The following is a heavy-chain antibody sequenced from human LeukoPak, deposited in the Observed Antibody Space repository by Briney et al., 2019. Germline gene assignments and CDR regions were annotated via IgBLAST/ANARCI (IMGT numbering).Heavy chain of an antibody. Sequence: PGGSLRLSCATSGFTFSTYGMEWVRQAPGKGLEWVAIIFSDGIRKYYADSVKGRFTISRDNSKNTLHLQMNSLRAEDTAVYYCARDQYSYAHAAHWGQGTPVTVSS. D-gene: IGHD5-18*01. CDR2: IFSDGIRK. CDR3: ARDQYSYAHAAH. J-gene: IGHJ4*02. CDR1: GFTFSTYG. V-gene: IGHV3-30*12.